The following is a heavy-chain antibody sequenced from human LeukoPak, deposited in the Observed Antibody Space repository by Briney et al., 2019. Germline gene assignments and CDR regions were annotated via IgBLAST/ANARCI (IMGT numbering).Heavy chain of an antibody. CDR3: ARWVGAVVPAAMEDFGGYYYYYMDV. J-gene: IGHJ6*03. D-gene: IGHD2-2*01. CDR1: GYSISSGYY. CDR2: IYYSGST. Sequence: SETLSLTCTVSGYSISSGYYWGWIRQPSGKGLEWIGYIYYSGSTNYNPSLKSRVTISVDTSKNQFSLKLSSVTAADTAVYYYARWVGAVVPAAMEDFGGYYYYYMDVWGKGTTVTVSS. V-gene: IGHV4-61*01.